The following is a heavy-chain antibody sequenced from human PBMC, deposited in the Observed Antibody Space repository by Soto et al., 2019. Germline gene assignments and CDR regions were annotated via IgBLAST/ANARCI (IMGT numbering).Heavy chain of an antibody. CDR2: IYYSGST. CDR1: GDSMCVYA. V-gene: IGHV4-59*01. CDR3: ARSTDSSGWRFDS. Sequence: PSERLSITCASSGDSMCVYAWAWTRKTPGKGLEWIGYIYYSGSTNYNPSLKSRVAISVDTSKNQFSLNLSSVTAADTAVYYCARSTDSSGWRFDSWGQGTQVTVSS. J-gene: IGHJ4*02. D-gene: IGHD6-19*01.